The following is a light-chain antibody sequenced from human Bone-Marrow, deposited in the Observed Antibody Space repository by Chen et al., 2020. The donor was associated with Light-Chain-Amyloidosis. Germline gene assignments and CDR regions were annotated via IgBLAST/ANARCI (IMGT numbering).Light chain of an antibody. Sequence: QSVLTQPPSVSGAPGQRVTISCTGSTSNIGKGYDVHWYQQFPGTAPRLLIFAFSNRPSGVPDRFSGSKSGTSASLAITGLQTEDEADYYCQSYDSSLGVVIFGGGTKLTVL. CDR2: AFS. CDR3: QSYDSSLGVVI. J-gene: IGLJ2*01. CDR1: TSNIGKGYD. V-gene: IGLV1-40*01.